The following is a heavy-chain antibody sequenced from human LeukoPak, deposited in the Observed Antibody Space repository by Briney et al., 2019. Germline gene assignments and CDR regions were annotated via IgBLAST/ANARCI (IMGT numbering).Heavy chain of an antibody. CDR2: INPNSGGT. V-gene: IGHV1-2*02. CDR1: GYTFTGYY. J-gene: IGHJ3*02. Sequence: ASVKVSCKASGYTFTGYYMHWVRQAPGQGLEWMGWINPNSGGTNYAQKFQGRVTMTRDTSISTAYMELSRLRSDDTAVYYCASWGVGATTDDAFDIWGQGTMVTVSS. D-gene: IGHD1-26*01. CDR3: ASWGVGATTDDAFDI.